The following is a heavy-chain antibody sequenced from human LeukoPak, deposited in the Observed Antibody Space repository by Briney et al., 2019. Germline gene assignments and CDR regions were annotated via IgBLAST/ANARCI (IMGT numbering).Heavy chain of an antibody. D-gene: IGHD3/OR15-3a*01. CDR3: ARYEEFSTGYSASSPRHYFDH. Sequence: PSETLSLTCTVSGGSINSYYWSWIRQPPRKGLECIGHIYYTGSTYYKPSLESRVTISVGTAKNQISLKLSSVTAADTAVYYCARYEEFSTGYSASSPRHYFDHWGQGTLVTVSS. CDR2: IYYTGST. V-gene: IGHV4-59*01. J-gene: IGHJ4*02. CDR1: GGSINSYY.